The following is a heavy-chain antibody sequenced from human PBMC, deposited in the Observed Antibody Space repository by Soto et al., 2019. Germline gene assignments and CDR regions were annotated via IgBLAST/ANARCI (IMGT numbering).Heavy chain of an antibody. D-gene: IGHD2-2*01. CDR1: GYSFTSYW. CDR3: ARDLVVPAAIYYYYGMDV. V-gene: IGHV5-51*01. CDR2: IYPGDSDT. J-gene: IGHJ6*02. Sequence: PGESLKISCKGSGYSFTSYWIGWVRQMPGKGLEWMGIIYPGDSDTRYSPSFQGQVTISADKSISTAYLQWSSLKASDTAMYYCARDLVVPAAIYYYYGMDVWGQGTTVTVSS.